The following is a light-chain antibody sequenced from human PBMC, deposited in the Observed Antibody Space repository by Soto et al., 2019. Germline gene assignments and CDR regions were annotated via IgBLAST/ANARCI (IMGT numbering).Light chain of an antibody. J-gene: IGKJ2*01. V-gene: IGKV3-15*01. CDR1: QSVSSN. CDR3: QQYSIWPYT. CDR2: GAS. Sequence: EIVMTQSPATLSVSPGERATLSSRASQSVSSNLAWYQQKLGQAPRLLIYGASTRATGIPARFSGSGSKTEFTLTISSLQSEDFAVYYCQQYSIWPYTFGQGTKLEIK.